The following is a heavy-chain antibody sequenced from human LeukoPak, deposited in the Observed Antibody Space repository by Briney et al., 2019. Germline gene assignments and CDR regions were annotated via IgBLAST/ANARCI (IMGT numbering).Heavy chain of an antibody. CDR1: GFTVSSNY. CDR2: IYGGGNT. Sequence: GGSLRLSCAASGFTVSSNYMTWVRQAPGKGLEWDSVIYGGGNTYYADSVKGRFTISRDNSKNTLYLQMNSLRAEDTAVYYCARDAFYGSGLDAFDIWGQGTMVTVSS. CDR3: ARDAFYGSGLDAFDI. V-gene: IGHV3-66*01. J-gene: IGHJ3*02. D-gene: IGHD3-10*01.